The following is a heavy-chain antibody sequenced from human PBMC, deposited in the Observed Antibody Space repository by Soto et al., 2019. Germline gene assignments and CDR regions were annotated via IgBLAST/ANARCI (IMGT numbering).Heavy chain of an antibody. V-gene: IGHV3-43*01. J-gene: IGHJ6*02. CDR2: ISWDGGST. CDR1: GFTFDDYT. D-gene: IGHD3-3*01. CDR3: AKDFGYYDFWSGYYYYYGMDV. Sequence: PGGSLRLSCAASGFTFDDYTMHWVRQAPGKGLEWVSLISWDGGSTYYADSVKGRFTISRDNSKNSLYLQMNSLRTEDTALYYCAKDFGYYDFWSGYYYYYGMDVWGQGTTVTAP.